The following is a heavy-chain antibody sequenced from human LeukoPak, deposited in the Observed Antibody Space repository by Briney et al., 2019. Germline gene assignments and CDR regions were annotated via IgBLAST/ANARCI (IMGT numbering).Heavy chain of an antibody. Sequence: PGGSLRLSCAASGFTFSSYAMHWVRQAPGKGLEYVSAISSNGGSTYYANSVKGRFTISRDNSKNTLYLQMGSLRAEDMAVYYCARARSRVTATDDAFDIWGQGTMVTVSS. V-gene: IGHV3-64*01. CDR3: ARARSRVTATDDAFDI. CDR2: ISSNGGST. J-gene: IGHJ3*02. D-gene: IGHD2-21*02. CDR1: GFTFSSYA.